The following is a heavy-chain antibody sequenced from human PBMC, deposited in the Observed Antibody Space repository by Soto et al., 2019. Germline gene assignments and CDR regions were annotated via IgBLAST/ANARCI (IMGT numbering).Heavy chain of an antibody. V-gene: IGHV4-4*02. CDR2: IYDSGNT. CDR3: ATCQLGEYYYAMDI. Sequence: SETLSLTCGVSGDSITTYKWWTWVRQTPGKGLEWIGEIYDSGNTRYDPSLKSRVTISKDTSKNELSLKLNSVTVADTAVYYCATCQLGEYYYAMDIWGQGTTVTVSS. CDR1: GDSITTYKW. J-gene: IGHJ6*02. D-gene: IGHD7-27*01.